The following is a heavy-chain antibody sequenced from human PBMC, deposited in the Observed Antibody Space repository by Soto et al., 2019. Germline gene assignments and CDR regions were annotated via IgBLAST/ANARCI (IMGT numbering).Heavy chain of an antibody. V-gene: IGHV3-7*01. Sequence: GGSLRLSCAASGFIFSDYWVNWVRQAPGKGLEWVANIKEDGSEKYYVDSVKGRFTISRDNAKNSLYLQMNSLRAEDTAVYYCAKIGSSTWYTWAFDVWGQGTMVTVSS. CDR1: GFIFSDYW. CDR3: AKIGSSTWYTWAFDV. J-gene: IGHJ3*01. D-gene: IGHD6-13*01. CDR2: IKEDGSEK.